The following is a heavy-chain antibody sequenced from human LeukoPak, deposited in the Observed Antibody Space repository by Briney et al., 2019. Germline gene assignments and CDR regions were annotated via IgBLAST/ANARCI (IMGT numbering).Heavy chain of an antibody. CDR3: ASMGKIRLDAFDI. CDR2: ISSSGSTI. Sequence: GGSLRLSCAASGFTFSSYEMNWVPQAPGKGLEWVSYISSSGSTIYYADSVKGRFTISRDNAKNSLYLQMNSLRAEDTAVYYCASMGKIRLDAFDIWGQGTMVTVSS. J-gene: IGHJ3*02. V-gene: IGHV3-48*03. CDR1: GFTFSSYE. D-gene: IGHD5-12*01.